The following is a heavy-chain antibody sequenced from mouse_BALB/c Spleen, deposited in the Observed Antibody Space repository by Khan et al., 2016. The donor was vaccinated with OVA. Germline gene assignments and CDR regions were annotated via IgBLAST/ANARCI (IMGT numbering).Heavy chain of an antibody. Sequence: QVQLQQSGAELAKPGASVKMSCKASGYTFTSYWMHWIKQRPGQGLEWIGYINPTSGYTDYNQKFKDQATLTADKSSSTAYMQLNSLTSDDSAVYYCARDRIDYWGQGTTLTGSS. CDR2: INPTSGYT. CDR3: ARDRIDY. CDR1: GYTFTSYW. J-gene: IGHJ2*01. V-gene: IGHV1-7*01.